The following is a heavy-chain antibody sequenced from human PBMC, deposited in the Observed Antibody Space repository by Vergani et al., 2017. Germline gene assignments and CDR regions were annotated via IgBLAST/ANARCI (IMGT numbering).Heavy chain of an antibody. D-gene: IGHD1-14*01. CDR3: ARLNPRTYYFDY. V-gene: IGHV5-51*01. Sequence: EVQLVQSGAEVKKPGESLKISCKGSGYRFTNQWIGWVRQMPGKGLEWMGLIYPDDSDTRYSPSFEGQVTISADKSISTAYLQWSSLKASDTAMYYCARLNPRTYYFDYWGQGTLVTVSS. J-gene: IGHJ4*02. CDR1: GYRFTNQW. CDR2: IYPDDSDT.